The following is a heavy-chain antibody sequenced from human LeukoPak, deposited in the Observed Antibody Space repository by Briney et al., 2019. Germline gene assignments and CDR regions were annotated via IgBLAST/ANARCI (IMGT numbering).Heavy chain of an antibody. D-gene: IGHD3-3*01. Sequence: ASVKVSCKASGYTFTSYDINWVRQATGQGLEWMGWMNPNSGNTGYAQKFQGRVTITRNTSISTAYMELSSLRSEDTAVYYCARGPFVTIFGVVRAFDIWGQGTMATVSS. CDR1: GYTFTSYD. J-gene: IGHJ3*02. V-gene: IGHV1-8*03. CDR3: ARGPFVTIFGVVRAFDI. CDR2: MNPNSGNT.